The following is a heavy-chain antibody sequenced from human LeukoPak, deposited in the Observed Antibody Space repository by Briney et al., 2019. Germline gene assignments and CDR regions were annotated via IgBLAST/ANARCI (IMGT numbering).Heavy chain of an antibody. CDR1: GGSFSGYY. Sequence: SETLSLTCAVYGGSFSGYYWSWVRQPPGKGLEWIGEINDAESTNYNPSLKSRVFLSVDTSKNQFSLRLNFVTAADTAIYYCARETAAAGSFIAIHGSWGQGTLVTVSS. CDR3: ARETAAAGSFIAIHGS. V-gene: IGHV4-34*01. CDR2: INDAEST. D-gene: IGHD6-13*01. J-gene: IGHJ5*02.